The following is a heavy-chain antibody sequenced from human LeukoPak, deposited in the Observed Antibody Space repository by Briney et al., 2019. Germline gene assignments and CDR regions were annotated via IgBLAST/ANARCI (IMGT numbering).Heavy chain of an antibody. D-gene: IGHD6-13*01. Sequence: GGSLRLSCAASGFTFSSYSMNWVRQAPGKGLEWVSSISSSSSYIYYADSVKGRFTISRDNAKNSLYLQMNSLRAEDTAVYYCARDSSSWYTYYYYGMDVWGQGTTVTLSS. CDR1: GFTFSSYS. J-gene: IGHJ6*02. CDR3: ARDSSSWYTYYYYGMDV. CDR2: ISSSSSYI. V-gene: IGHV3-21*01.